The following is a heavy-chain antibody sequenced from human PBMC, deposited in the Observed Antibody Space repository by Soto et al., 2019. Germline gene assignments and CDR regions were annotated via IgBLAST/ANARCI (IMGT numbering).Heavy chain of an antibody. J-gene: IGHJ4*02. CDR1: GGSISCYY. D-gene: IGHD3-10*01. V-gene: IGHV4-59*01. CDR2: IYYSGTT. CDR3: ARESYYGSGATVVAY. Sequence: QVQLQESGPGLVRPSETLSLTCTVSGGSISCYYWSWIRQPPGKGLEWIGYIYYSGTTSYNPSLNSRVTTSVDTSKNQFSLKVNSVTAADTAVYYCARESYYGSGATVVAYWGQGTLVTVSS.